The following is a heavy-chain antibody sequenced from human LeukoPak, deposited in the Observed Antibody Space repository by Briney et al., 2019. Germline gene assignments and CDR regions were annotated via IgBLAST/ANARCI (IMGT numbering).Heavy chain of an antibody. V-gene: IGHV3-21*01. Sequence: GGSLTLSCAASGFTFTSHTMTWVRQAPGKGLEWVSCISSSGRFKYYADSVKSRFTISRDTAKNSLFLQMNSLRAEDTAVYYCARDLIVSGESPFYFDSWGQGTLVTVSS. CDR2: ISSSGRFK. CDR1: GFTFTSHT. D-gene: IGHD2/OR15-2a*01. CDR3: ARDLIVSGESPFYFDS. J-gene: IGHJ4*02.